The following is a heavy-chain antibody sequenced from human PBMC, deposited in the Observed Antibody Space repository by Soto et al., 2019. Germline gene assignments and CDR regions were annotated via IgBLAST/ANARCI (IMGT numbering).Heavy chain of an antibody. J-gene: IGHJ5*02. CDR1: GGSISSYY. CDR2: IYTSGST. D-gene: IGHD3-10*01. Sequence: SETLSLTCTVSGGSISSYYWSWIRQPAGKGLEWIGRIYTSGSTNYNPSLKSRVTISVDTSKKQFSLKLTSVTAADTAVYYCARDSGDSRSDWFDPWGQGTLVTVSS. CDR3: ARDSGDSRSDWFDP. V-gene: IGHV4-4*07.